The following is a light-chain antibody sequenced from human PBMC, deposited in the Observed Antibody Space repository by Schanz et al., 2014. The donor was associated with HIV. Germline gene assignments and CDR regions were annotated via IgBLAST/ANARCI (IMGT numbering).Light chain of an antibody. CDR1: SSNIGAGYD. CDR3: GSWDSSLKAVV. V-gene: IGLV1-40*01. Sequence: QSVLTQPPSVSGAPGQRVTISCTGSSSNIGAGYDVHWYQHLPGTAPKLLIYGNSHRPSGVPDRFSGSKSGTSASLAITGLQAEDEADYYCGSWDSSLKAVVFGGGTKLTVL. J-gene: IGLJ2*01. CDR2: GNS.